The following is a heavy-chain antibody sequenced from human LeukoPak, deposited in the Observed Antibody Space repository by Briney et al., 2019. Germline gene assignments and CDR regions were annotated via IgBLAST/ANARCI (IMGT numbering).Heavy chain of an antibody. V-gene: IGHV4-4*07. Sequence: SETLSFTCTVSGGSISSYYWSWIRQPAGKGLEWIGRIYTSGSTNYNPSLKSRVTMSVDTSKNQFSLKLSSVTAADTAVYYCAATGPTLLWFGEEYYYGMDVWGQGTTVTVSS. D-gene: IGHD3-10*01. CDR1: GGSISSYY. CDR3: AATGPTLLWFGEEYYYGMDV. CDR2: IYTSGST. J-gene: IGHJ6*02.